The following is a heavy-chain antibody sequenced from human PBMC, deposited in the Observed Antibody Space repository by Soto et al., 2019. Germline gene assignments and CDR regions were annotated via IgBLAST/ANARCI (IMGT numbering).Heavy chain of an antibody. CDR2: ITKDGSEK. J-gene: IGHJ5*02. CDR1: GFTFSNYW. Sequence: EAQLVESGGGLVQPGGSLRLSCTASGFTFSNYWLSWVRQAPGKGLEWVANITKDGSEKYYGGSVVGRFTLSRDKAENSRFLQMKSLRAEDTGVYYCVRLFLAANITSLASWGQGTRATVSP. CDR3: VRLFLAANITSLAS. D-gene: IGHD6-25*01. V-gene: IGHV3-7*01.